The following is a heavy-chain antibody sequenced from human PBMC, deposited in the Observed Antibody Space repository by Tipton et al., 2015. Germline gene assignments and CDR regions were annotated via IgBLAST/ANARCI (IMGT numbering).Heavy chain of an antibody. CDR1: GFTFDDYT. D-gene: IGHD3-3*01. Sequence: SLRLSYAASGFTFDDYTMHWVRQAPGKGLEWVSLISWDGITYFADSVKGRFTISRDYNTNSLFLQMNSLRTEDTALYYCARDNGVGGYHFWSGYYYYGMDVWGQGTTVSVSS. V-gene: IGHV3-43*01. CDR2: ISWDGIT. CDR3: ARDNGVGGYHFWSGYYYYGMDV. J-gene: IGHJ6*02.